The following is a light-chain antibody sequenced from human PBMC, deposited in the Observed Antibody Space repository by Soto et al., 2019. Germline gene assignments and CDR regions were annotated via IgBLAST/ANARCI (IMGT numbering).Light chain of an antibody. Sequence: QPVLTQPPSASGTPGQRVTISCSGSSSNIGSNTVNWYQQLPGTAPKLLIYSDNQRPSGVPDRFSGSKSGTSASLAISGLQSEDEADYYCAAWDDSLNGQVFGGGTNLTVL. V-gene: IGLV1-44*01. CDR2: SDN. CDR3: AAWDDSLNGQV. J-gene: IGLJ3*02. CDR1: SSNIGSNT.